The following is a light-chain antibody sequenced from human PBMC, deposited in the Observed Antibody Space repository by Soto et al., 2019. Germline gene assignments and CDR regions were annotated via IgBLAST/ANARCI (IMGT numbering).Light chain of an antibody. Sequence: EIVLTRSPDTLSLSPGERATLFCRASQTLSINSLAWYQQKPGQAPRLLIYAASTRDTGIPDRFNGSGSGTDFALTINRLEPEDFAVYYCQQYDGAPLTFGPGTKVDVK. CDR1: QTLSINS. V-gene: IGKV3-20*01. CDR2: AAS. J-gene: IGKJ3*01. CDR3: QQYDGAPLT.